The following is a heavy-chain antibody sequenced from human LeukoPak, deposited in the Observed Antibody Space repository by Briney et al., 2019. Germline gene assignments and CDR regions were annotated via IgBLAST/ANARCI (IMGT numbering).Heavy chain of an antibody. CDR2: TYTSGST. D-gene: IGHD2-2*01. V-gene: IGHV4-4*07. Sequence: SETLSLTCTVSGGSISSYYWSWIRQPAGKGLEWIGRTYTSGSTNYNPSLKSRVTMSVDTSKNQFSLKLSSVTAADTAVYYCARVGRYLLLEEYFDYWGQGTLVTVSS. CDR1: GGSISSYY. CDR3: ARVGRYLLLEEYFDY. J-gene: IGHJ4*02.